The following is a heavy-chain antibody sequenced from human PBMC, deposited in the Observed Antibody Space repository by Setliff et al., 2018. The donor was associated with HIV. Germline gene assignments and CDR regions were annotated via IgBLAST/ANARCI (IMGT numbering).Heavy chain of an antibody. D-gene: IGHD3-16*01. J-gene: IGHJ5*02. CDR2: INHSGST. V-gene: IGHV4-34*01. CDR3: AKGGASSHWLGP. Sequence: SETLSLTCAVYGGSFSGYYWSWIRQPPGKGLEWIGEINHSGSTNYNPSLQSRVSISMDTSKNQFSLKLHSVTAADTAIYHCAKGGASSHWLGPWGQGTLVTVSS. CDR1: GGSFSGYY.